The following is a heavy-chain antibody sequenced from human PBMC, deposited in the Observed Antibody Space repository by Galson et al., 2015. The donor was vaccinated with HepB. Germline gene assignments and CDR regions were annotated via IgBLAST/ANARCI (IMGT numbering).Heavy chain of an antibody. J-gene: IGHJ4*02. Sequence: SVKVSCKASGGTFSSYVISWVRQAPGQGLEWMGGIIPIFGTANYAQKFQGRVTITADESTSTAYMELSSLRSEDTAVYYCAREPYYYDSSGYYSAYYFDYWGQGTLVTVSS. V-gene: IGHV1-69*13. CDR2: IIPIFGTA. CDR1: GGTFSSYV. D-gene: IGHD3-22*01. CDR3: AREPYYYDSSGYYSAYYFDY.